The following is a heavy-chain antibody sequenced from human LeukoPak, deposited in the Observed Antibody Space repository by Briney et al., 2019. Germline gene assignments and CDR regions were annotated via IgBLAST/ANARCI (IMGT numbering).Heavy chain of an antibody. V-gene: IGHV3-7*03. J-gene: IGHJ4*02. CDR3: ARDSLIQYGSGSYWGFDY. CDR2: IKTDGSDK. D-gene: IGHD3-10*01. CDR1: GFTFSNYW. Sequence: PGGSLRLSCAASGFTFSNYWMSWVRQAPGKGPEWVGDIKTDGSDKYYVGSVKGRFTISRDNAKNSLYLQMNSLRAEDTAVHYCARDSLIQYGSGSYWGFDYWGQGILVTVSS.